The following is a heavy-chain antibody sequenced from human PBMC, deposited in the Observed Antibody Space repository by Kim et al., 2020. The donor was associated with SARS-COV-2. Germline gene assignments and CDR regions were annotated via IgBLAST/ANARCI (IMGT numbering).Heavy chain of an antibody. V-gene: IGHV4-31*03. CDR1: GGSIRSGGKF. CDR2: ISYSGNS. D-gene: IGHD2-2*01. J-gene: IGHJ4*02. Sequence: SETLSITCSVSGGSIRSGGKFWTWIRQHPAKGLEWIGYISYSGNSHYSPSLRSRVSISLQTSENQFSLELTSVTAADTAVYYCARGQPLDYWGQGILGT. CDR3: ARGQPLDY.